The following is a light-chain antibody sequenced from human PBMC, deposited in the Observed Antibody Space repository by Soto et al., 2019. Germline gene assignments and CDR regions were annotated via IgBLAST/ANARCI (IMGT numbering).Light chain of an antibody. V-gene: IGLV2-23*03. CDR3: CSYAGSSTFSYV. Sequence: QSVLTQPASVSGSPGQSITISCTGTSSDVGSYNLVSWCQQHPGKAPKLMIYEGSKRPSGVSNRFSGSKSGNTASLTISGLQAEDEAYYYCCSYAGSSTFSYVFGTGTKVTVL. CDR1: SSDVGSYNL. CDR2: EGS. J-gene: IGLJ1*01.